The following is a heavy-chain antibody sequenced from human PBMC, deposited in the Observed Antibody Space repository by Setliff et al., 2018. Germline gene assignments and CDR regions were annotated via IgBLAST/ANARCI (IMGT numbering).Heavy chain of an antibody. V-gene: IGHV1-8*02. CDR1: GNIFSNSD. D-gene: IGHD3-10*01. CDR2: MNPNGRA. CDR3: VRGPRQAGYGFPLRPFDI. J-gene: IGHJ3*02. Sequence: ASVKVSCKASGNIFSNSDISWVRQTPGQGLEWMGWMNPNGRAGSTQKFQGRVTMTRDTSINTVYMELNSLRSDDTAVYYCVRGPRQAGYGFPLRPFDIWGQGTVVTVSS.